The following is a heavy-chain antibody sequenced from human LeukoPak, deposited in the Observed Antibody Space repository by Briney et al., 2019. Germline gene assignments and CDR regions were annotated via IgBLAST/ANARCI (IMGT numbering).Heavy chain of an antibody. CDR2: IYYSGST. CDR1: GGSISSYY. V-gene: IGHV4-59*08. D-gene: IGHD3-10*01. Sequence: SETLSLTCTDSGGSISSYYWSWIRQPPGKGLEWIGYIYYSGSTNYNPSLKSRVTISVDTSKNQFSLKLSSVTAADTAVYYCASARNMYYLTFWGQGTLVTVSS. J-gene: IGHJ4*02. CDR3: ASARNMYYLTF.